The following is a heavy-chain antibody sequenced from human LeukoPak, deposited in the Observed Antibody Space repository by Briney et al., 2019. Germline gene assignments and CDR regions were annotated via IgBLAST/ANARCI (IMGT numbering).Heavy chain of an antibody. Sequence: SETLSLTCAVYGGSFSGYYWSWIRQPPGKGLEWIGEINHSGSTNYNPSLKSRVTISVDTSKNQFSLKLSSVTAADTAVYYCARARSIVVVITKIQFDYWGQGTLVTVSS. CDR2: INHSGST. V-gene: IGHV4-34*01. CDR3: ARARSIVVVITKIQFDY. D-gene: IGHD3-22*01. CDR1: GGSFSGYY. J-gene: IGHJ4*02.